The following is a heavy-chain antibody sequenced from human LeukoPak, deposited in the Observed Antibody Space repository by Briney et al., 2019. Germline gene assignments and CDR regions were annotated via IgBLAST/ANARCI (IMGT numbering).Heavy chain of an antibody. CDR3: MYFWSGSSLVDY. D-gene: IGHD3-3*01. V-gene: IGHV3-15*01. CDR2: IKSKTDGGTT. J-gene: IGHJ4*02. CDR1: GFTFSNAW. Sequence: GGSLRPSCAASGFTFSNAWMSWVRQAPGKGLEWVGRIKSKTDGGTTDSAAPVKGRFTISRDDSKNTLYLQMNSLKTEDTAVYYCMYFWSGSSLVDYWGQGTLVTVSS.